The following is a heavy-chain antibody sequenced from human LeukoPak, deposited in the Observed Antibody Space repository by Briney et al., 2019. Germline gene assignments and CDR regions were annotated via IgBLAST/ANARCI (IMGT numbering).Heavy chain of an antibody. CDR2: INHSGST. D-gene: IGHD3-22*01. CDR3: ARGPYSYDSSGAFDI. J-gene: IGHJ3*02. CDR1: GGSFSGYY. Sequence: SETLSLTCAVYGGSFSGYYWSWIRQPPGKGLEWLGEINHSGSTNYNPSLKSRVTISVDTSKNQFSLKLSSVTAADTAVYFCARGPYSYDSSGAFDIWGQGTMVTVSS. V-gene: IGHV4-34*01.